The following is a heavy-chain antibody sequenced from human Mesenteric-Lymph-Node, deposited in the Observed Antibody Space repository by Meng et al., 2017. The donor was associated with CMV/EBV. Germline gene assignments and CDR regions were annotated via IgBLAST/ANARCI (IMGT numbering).Heavy chain of an antibody. CDR3: ARDSPTIRFWTSREANYFDY. CDR1: SDS. D-gene: IGHD3/OR15-3a*01. J-gene: IGHJ4*02. V-gene: IGHV3-21*01. Sequence: SDSRNWVRQAAGKGLERVSDSSSSSSYKCYADSVEGRVTISRDNAKDSLYLQMNSLRAEDTAVYYCARDSPTIRFWTSREANYFDYWGQGTLVTVSS. CDR2: SSSSSSYK.